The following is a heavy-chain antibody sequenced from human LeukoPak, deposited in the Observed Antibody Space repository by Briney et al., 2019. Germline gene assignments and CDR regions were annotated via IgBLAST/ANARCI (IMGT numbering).Heavy chain of an antibody. CDR2: IYYSGST. Sequence: SETLSLTCTVSGGSISSYYWSWIRQPPGKGLEWIGYIYYSGSTNYNPSLKSRVTISVDTSKNRFSLKLSSATAADTAVYYCAREVQNWFDPWGQGTLVTVSS. V-gene: IGHV4-59*01. J-gene: IGHJ5*02. D-gene: IGHD4/OR15-4a*01. CDR1: GGSISSYY. CDR3: AREVQNWFDP.